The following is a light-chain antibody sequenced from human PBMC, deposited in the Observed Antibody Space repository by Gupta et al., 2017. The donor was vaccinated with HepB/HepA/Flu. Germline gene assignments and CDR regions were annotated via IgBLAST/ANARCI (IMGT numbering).Light chain of an antibody. CDR2: SNN. V-gene: IGLV1-44*01. J-gene: IGLJ3*02. CDR3: AAWDDSLNGPV. Sequence: QSVLTQPPSASGTPGQRVTTFCSGSSSNIGSNTVNWYQQLPGTAPKLLIYSNNQRPSGVPDRFSGSKSGTSASLAIGGLQSEDEADYYCAAWDDSLNGPVFGGGTKLTVL. CDR1: SSNIGSNT.